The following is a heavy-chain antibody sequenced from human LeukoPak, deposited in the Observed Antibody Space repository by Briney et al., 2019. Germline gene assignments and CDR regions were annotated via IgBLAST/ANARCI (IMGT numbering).Heavy chain of an antibody. CDR3: AKDDAWLRFGE. CDR1: GFTFSNHG. D-gene: IGHD5-12*01. Sequence: GGTLRLSCAASGFTFSNHGMDWVRQAQGKGLEWVSGISPSGDITYYADSVKGRFTISRDNSKNTLYLEVISLAAEDTAVYYCAKDDAWLRFGEWSQGTLVTVSS. J-gene: IGHJ4*02. CDR2: ISPSGDIT. V-gene: IGHV3-23*01.